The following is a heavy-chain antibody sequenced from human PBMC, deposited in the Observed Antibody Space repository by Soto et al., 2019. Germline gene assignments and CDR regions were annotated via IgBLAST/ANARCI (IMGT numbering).Heavy chain of an antibody. D-gene: IGHD3-3*01. V-gene: IGHV4-34*01. CDR2: INHSGST. CDR3: ARGIRITIFGVVTYYFDY. J-gene: IGHJ4*02. Sequence: QVQLQQWGAGLLKPSETLSLTCAVYGGSFSGYYWSWIRQPPGKGLEWIGEINHSGSTNYNPALQSRVTISVDTSKNQFSLKLSSVTAADTAVYYCARGIRITIFGVVTYYFDYWGQGTLVTVSS. CDR1: GGSFSGYY.